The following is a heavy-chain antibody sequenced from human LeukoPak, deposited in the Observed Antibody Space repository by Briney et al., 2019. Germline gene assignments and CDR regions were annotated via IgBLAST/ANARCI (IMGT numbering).Heavy chain of an antibody. CDR1: GYTFTSYT. V-gene: IGHV1-18*01. CDR2: ISAYNGDT. CDR3: ARDGMGATGDDPFDY. D-gene: IGHD1-26*01. Sequence: ASVKVSCKASGYTFTSYTIMWVRQAPGQGLEWMGWISAYNGDTYYAQKFQGRATMTTDTSTSTAYMELRSLRSDDTAVYYCARDGMGATGDDPFDYWGQGTLVTVSS. J-gene: IGHJ4*02.